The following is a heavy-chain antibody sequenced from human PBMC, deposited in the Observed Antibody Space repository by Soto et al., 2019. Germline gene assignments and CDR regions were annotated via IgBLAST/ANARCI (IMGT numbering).Heavy chain of an antibody. CDR1: GYTFSSYY. Sequence: GASVKASCKAFGYTFSSYYMHWVRQAPGQGLEWMGTINPSGGSTSYAQKLQGRVTMTRDTSTSTVYMELSSLRSEDTAVYYCARDLVRSHYGSGNYYQMYNWFDPWGQGTLVTVSS. J-gene: IGHJ5*02. V-gene: IGHV1-46*01. CDR2: INPSGGST. CDR3: ARDLVRSHYGSGNYYQMYNWFDP. D-gene: IGHD3-10*01.